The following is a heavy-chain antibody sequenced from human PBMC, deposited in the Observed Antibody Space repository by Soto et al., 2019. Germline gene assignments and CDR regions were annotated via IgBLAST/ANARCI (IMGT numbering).Heavy chain of an antibody. J-gene: IGHJ4*01. CDR3: ARLPKGSVVNG. CDR1: GFTFSSYS. V-gene: IGHV3-48*02. D-gene: IGHD2-8*02. Sequence: GGSLRLSCAASGFTFSSYSMNWVRQPPGKGLQWISYISSSSENIYYADSVKGRFTVSRDNAKNTLFLQMNSLRDDDSAIYYCARLPKGSVVNGWGQGSLVTVSS. CDR2: ISSSSENI.